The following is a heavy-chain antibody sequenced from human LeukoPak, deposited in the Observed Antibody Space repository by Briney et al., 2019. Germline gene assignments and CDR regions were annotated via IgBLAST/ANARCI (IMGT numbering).Heavy chain of an antibody. D-gene: IGHD2-2*02. CDR3: SSDSRERGGVVVSSTIRGGIDY. CDR1: GFTFSYYA. CDR2: IWHDGRNK. V-gene: IGHV3-30*04. Sequence: PGGSLRLSCAASGFTFSYYAMHWVRQAPGKGLEWVAVIWHDGRNKYYADSVKGRFTISRDNFKNTVYLQMNSLRAEDAAVYYCSSDSRERGGVVVSSTIRGGIDYWGQGILVTVSS. J-gene: IGHJ4*02.